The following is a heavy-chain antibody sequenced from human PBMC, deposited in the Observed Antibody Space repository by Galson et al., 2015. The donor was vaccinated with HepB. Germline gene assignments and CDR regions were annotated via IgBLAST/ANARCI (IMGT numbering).Heavy chain of an antibody. V-gene: IGHV1-18*04. Sequence: SVKVSCKASGYTFTSYGISWVRQAPGQGLEWMGWISAYNGNTNYAQKLQGRVTMTTDTSTSTAYMELRSLRSDDTAVYYCARDWGADLTPVYGMDVWGQGTTVTVSS. CDR1: GYTFTSYG. CDR2: ISAYNGNT. CDR3: ARDWGADLTPVYGMDV. D-gene: IGHD4-23*01. J-gene: IGHJ6*02.